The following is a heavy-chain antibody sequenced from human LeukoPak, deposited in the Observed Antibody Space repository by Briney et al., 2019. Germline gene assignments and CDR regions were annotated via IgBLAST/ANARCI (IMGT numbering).Heavy chain of an antibody. D-gene: IGHD4-17*01. CDR3: AKRAYGYGDYIDY. Sequence: QPGGSLRLSCAASGFPLSSYAMNWVRQAPGKGLEWVSTISGSGGSTYYADSVKGRFTISRDNSKNTLYVQMNSLRAEDTAVYYCAKRAYGYGDYIDYRGQGTLVTVSS. J-gene: IGHJ4*02. CDR2: ISGSGGST. V-gene: IGHV3-23*01. CDR1: GFPLSSYA.